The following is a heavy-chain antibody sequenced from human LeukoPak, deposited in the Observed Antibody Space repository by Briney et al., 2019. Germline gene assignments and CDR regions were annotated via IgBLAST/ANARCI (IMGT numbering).Heavy chain of an antibody. Sequence: ASVKVSCKASGGTFSSYAISWVRQAPGRGLEWMGGIIPIFGTANYAQKFQGRVTITADESTSTAYMELSSLRSEDTAVYYCARDHCTDGVCYTDYYYYGMDVWGQGTTVTVSS. CDR2: IIPIFGTA. V-gene: IGHV1-69*13. CDR1: GGTFSSYA. J-gene: IGHJ6*02. D-gene: IGHD2-8*01. CDR3: ARDHCTDGVCYTDYYYYGMDV.